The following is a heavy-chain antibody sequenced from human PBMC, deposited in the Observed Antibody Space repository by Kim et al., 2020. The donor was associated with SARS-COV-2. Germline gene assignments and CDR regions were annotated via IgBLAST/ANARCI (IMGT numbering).Heavy chain of an antibody. V-gene: IGHV3-21*01. CDR3: ARGSRPYYGMDV. Sequence: YDADSVKGRFTISRDNAKNSLNLQMNSLRAEDTAVYYCARGSRPYYGMDVWGQGTTVTVSS. D-gene: IGHD2-2*01. J-gene: IGHJ6*02.